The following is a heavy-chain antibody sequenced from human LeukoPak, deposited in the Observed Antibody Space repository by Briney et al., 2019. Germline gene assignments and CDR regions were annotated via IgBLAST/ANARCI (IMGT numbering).Heavy chain of an antibody. V-gene: IGHV3-9*01. CDR2: ISWNSGSI. CDR1: GFTFDDYA. J-gene: IGHJ4*02. Sequence: GGSLRLSCAASGFTFDDYAMHWVRQPPGKGLEWVSGISWNSGSIGYADSVKGRFTISRDNAKNSLYLQMNNLRAEDTAIYYCATDYYVSGSYYRLFYWGQGTLVTVSS. CDR3: ATDYYVSGSYYRLFY. D-gene: IGHD3-10*01.